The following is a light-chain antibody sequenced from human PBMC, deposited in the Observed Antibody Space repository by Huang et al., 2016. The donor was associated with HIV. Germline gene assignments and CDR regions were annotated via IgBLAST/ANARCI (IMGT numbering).Light chain of an antibody. V-gene: IGKV3-15*01. CDR2: GAS. CDR1: QSINSN. J-gene: IGKJ1*01. CDR3: QQYYHWPQT. Sequence: EIVLTQSPATLSVSPGERATLSCRASQSINSNLAWYQQKYGQAPRLLISGASTRASGIPARFSGSRSRTEFTLTISSLQSEDFAVYYCQQYYHWPQTFGQGTKVEIK.